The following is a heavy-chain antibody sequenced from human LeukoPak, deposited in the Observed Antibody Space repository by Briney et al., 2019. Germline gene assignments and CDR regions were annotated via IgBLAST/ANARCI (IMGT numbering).Heavy chain of an antibody. J-gene: IGHJ4*02. CDR2: ISYDGSNK. D-gene: IGHD2-15*01. CDR3: AKGYCSGGSCYWKVLGLDY. V-gene: IGHV3-30*18. CDR1: GVTFSSYG. Sequence: GRSLRLSCAASGVTFSSYGMHWVRQAPGKGLERVAVISYDGSNKYYADSVKGRFTISRDNSKNTLYLQMNSLRAEDTAVYYCAKGYCSGGSCYWKVLGLDYWGQGTLVTVSS.